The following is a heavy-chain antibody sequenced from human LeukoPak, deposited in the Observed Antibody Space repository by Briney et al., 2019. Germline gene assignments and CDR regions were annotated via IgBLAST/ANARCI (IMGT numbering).Heavy chain of an antibody. D-gene: IGHD3-10*01. CDR1: GFAFSSYW. J-gene: IGHJ4*02. CDR3: ARVGMVRGVIIMSFDY. CDR2: IKQDGSGK. Sequence: AGGSLRLXCAASGFAFSSYWMSWVRQAPGKGLEWVANIKQDGSGKYYVDSVKGRFTISRDNAKNSLYLQMNSLRAEDTAVYYCARVGMVRGVIIMSFDYWGQGTLVTVSS. V-gene: IGHV3-7*01.